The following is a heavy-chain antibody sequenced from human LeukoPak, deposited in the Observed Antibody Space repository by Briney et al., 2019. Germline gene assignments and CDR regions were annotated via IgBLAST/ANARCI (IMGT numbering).Heavy chain of an antibody. V-gene: IGHV1-2*02. Sequence: ASVKVSCKASGYTFTGYYIHWVRQAPGQGLEWMGWINPYSGGANYAQKFQGSITMTRDTSISTAYMELSRLRSDDTAVYYCARGTTIFGVAPPDYWGQGTLVTVSS. CDR2: INPYSGGA. D-gene: IGHD3-3*01. J-gene: IGHJ4*02. CDR1: GYTFTGYY. CDR3: ARGTTIFGVAPPDY.